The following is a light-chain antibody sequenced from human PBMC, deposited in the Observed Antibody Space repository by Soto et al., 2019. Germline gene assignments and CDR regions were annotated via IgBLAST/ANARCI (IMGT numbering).Light chain of an antibody. V-gene: IGKV3-15*01. CDR1: RSVSNN. CDR2: GAS. Sequence: EVVMTQSPATLSVSPGARATLSCRASRSVSNNLAWYQQKLGQAPRLLIYGASTRAPDIPAMFRGSGSETEFTLTISSLQSEDFAVYYCQQYDSWPSFGGGSKLEIK. J-gene: IGKJ4*01. CDR3: QQYDSWPS.